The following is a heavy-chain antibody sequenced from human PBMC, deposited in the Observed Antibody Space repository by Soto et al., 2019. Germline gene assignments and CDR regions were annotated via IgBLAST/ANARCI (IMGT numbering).Heavy chain of an antibody. CDR3: ARDYYGSGSYYYYYSYMDV. CDR2: INAGNGNT. CDR1: GYTFTSYA. V-gene: IGHV1-3*01. Sequence: ASVKVSCKASGYTFTSYAMHWVRQAPGQRLEWMGWINAGNGNTKYSQKFQGRVTITRDTSASTAYMELGSLRSEDTAVYYCARDYYGSGSYYYYYSYMDVWGKGTTVPVS. J-gene: IGHJ6*03. D-gene: IGHD3-10*01.